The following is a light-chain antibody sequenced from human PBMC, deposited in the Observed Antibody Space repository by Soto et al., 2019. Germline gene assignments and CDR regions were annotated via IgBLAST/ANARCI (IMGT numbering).Light chain of an antibody. V-gene: IGKV3-11*01. J-gene: IGKJ4*01. Sequence: EIVLTQSPATLSLSPGERATLSCRASQSISSHLAWYQQKPGQAPRLLIYDASNRATGIPARFSGSGSGTDFTLIISSLEPEDFVVYYCQQRSDWPLTFGGGTKVEIK. CDR3: QQRSDWPLT. CDR1: QSISSH. CDR2: DAS.